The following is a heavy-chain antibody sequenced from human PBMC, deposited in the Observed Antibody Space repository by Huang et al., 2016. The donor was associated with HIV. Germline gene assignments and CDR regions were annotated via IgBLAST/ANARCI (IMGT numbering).Heavy chain of an antibody. V-gene: IGHV1-8*01. J-gene: IGHJ4*02. D-gene: IGHD6-19*01. CDR3: ARLTSGWYQDY. Sequence: QVQLVQSGPEVKKPGASVKVSCQTSGYIFSNYDINWVRQAPGQGLQWMVWLNPSRGKTAYGQDFQGRGTLTRRTSTGAAYMVLSSLTSRDTAVYYCARLTSGWYQDYWGQGTLVTVSS. CDR1: GYIFSNYD. CDR2: LNPSRGKT.